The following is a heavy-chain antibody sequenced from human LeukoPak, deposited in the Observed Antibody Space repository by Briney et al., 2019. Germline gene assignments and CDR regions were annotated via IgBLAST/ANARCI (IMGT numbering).Heavy chain of an antibody. CDR2: ISGSGGST. D-gene: IGHD3-10*01. V-gene: IGHV3-23*01. J-gene: IGHJ4*02. CDR1: GFTFSSYA. Sequence: GGSLRLSCAASGFTFSSYAMSWVRQAPGKGLEWVSVISGSGGSTYYADSVKGRFTISRDNSKNTLYLQMNSLRAEDTAVYYCAKLPGLLWFGELSREYYFDYWGQGTLVTVSS. CDR3: AKLPGLLWFGELSREYYFDY.